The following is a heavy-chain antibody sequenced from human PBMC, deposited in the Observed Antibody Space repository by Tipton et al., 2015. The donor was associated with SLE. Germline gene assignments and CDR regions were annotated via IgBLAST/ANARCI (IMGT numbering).Heavy chain of an antibody. CDR1: GGSISSSSYY. CDR3: ARHEGSGWYYFDY. CDR2: IYYSGST. J-gene: IGHJ4*02. V-gene: IGHV4-39*01. Sequence: TLSLTCTVSGGSISSSSYYWGWIRQPPGKGLEWIGSIYYSGSTYYNPSLKSRVTISVDTSKNQFSLKRSSVTAADTAVYYCARHEGSGWYYFDYWGQGTLVTVSS. D-gene: IGHD6-19*01.